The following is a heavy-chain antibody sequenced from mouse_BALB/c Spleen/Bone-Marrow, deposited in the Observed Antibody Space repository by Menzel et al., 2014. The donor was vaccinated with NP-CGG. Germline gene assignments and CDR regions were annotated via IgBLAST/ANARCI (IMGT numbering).Heavy chain of an antibody. CDR2: INPSTGYT. CDR1: GYTFTRYW. J-gene: IGHJ4*01. Sequence: QVQLQQSGAELAKPGASVKMSCKASGYTFTRYWMHWVKQRPGQGLEWIGYINPSTGYTEYNQKFKDKATLTADKSSSTAYMQLSSLTSEDSAVYYCARSRITTRYYYAMDYWGQGTSVTVSS. CDR3: ARSRITTRYYYAMDY. V-gene: IGHV1-7*01. D-gene: IGHD2-4*01.